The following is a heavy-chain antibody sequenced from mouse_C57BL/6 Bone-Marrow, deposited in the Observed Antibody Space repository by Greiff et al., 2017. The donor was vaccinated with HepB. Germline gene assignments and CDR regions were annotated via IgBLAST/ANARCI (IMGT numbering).Heavy chain of an antibody. Sequence: KPGQGLEWIGEIDPSDSYTNYNQKFKGKATLTVDTSSSTAYMQISSLTSEDSAVYYCASGDYPYAMDYWGQGTSVTVSS. J-gene: IGHJ4*01. D-gene: IGHD2-4*01. V-gene: IGHV1-50*01. CDR3: ASGDYPYAMDY. CDR2: IDPSDSYT.